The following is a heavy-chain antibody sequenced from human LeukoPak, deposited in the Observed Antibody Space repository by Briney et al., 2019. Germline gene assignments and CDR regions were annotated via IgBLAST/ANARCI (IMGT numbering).Heavy chain of an antibody. Sequence: ASVKASCKASGGTFSSYAISWVRQAPGQGLEWMGRIIPILGIANYAQKFQGRVTITADKSTSTAYMELSSLRSEDTAVYYCASISAGDNYGDDYWGQGTLVTVSS. CDR1: GGTFSSYA. J-gene: IGHJ4*02. CDR3: ASISAGDNYGDDY. V-gene: IGHV1-69*04. D-gene: IGHD4-17*01. CDR2: IIPILGIA.